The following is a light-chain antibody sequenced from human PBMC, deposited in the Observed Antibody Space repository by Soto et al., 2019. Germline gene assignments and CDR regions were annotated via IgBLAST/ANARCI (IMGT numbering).Light chain of an antibody. J-gene: IGKJ5*01. CDR3: QKSYRTPIT. CDR1: QNIGTY. V-gene: IGKV1-39*01. Sequence: DIQLTQSPSPLSSAVGYRLAITCLASQNIGTYLNWYQQKPGKAHKVLIYAASNLQSGVPPRFSGSGSGTDFTLTISSLQPEDVATYFCQKSYRTPITFGQG. CDR2: AAS.